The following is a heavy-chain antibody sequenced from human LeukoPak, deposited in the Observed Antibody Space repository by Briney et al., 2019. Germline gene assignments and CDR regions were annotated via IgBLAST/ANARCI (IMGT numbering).Heavy chain of an antibody. CDR1: GXSIRSYY. D-gene: IGHD2-2*01. CDR3: ARLPYCSTTSCYYWFDP. J-gene: IGHJ5*02. V-gene: IGHV4-59*08. Sequence: SETLSLTCTVSGXSIRSYYWSWIRQPPGKGLEWIGYIYYSGSTKYNPSLKSRVTISVDTSKSQFSLKLSSVTAADTAVYYCARLPYCSTTSCYYWFDPWGQGTLVTVSS. CDR2: IYYSGST.